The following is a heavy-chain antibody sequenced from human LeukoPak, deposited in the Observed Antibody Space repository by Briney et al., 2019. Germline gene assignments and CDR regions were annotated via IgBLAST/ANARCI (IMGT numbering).Heavy chain of an antibody. CDR1: GGSFSGYY. J-gene: IGHJ4*02. CDR2: INHSGST. CDR3: ARGPFGVVIN. D-gene: IGHD3-3*01. Sequence: SETLSLTCAVYGGSFSGYYWSWIRQPPGKGLEWIGEINHSGSTNYNPSLKSRVTISVDTSKSQFSLKLSSVTAADTAVYYCARGPFGVVINWGQGTLVTVSS. V-gene: IGHV4-34*01.